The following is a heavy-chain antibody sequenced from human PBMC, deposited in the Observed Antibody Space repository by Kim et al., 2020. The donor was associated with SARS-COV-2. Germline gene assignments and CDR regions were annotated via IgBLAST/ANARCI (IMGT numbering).Heavy chain of an antibody. Sequence: SETLSLTCTVSGGSISSYYWSWIRQPPGKGLEWIGYIYYSGSTNYNPSLKSRVTISVDTSKNQFSLKLSSVTAADTAVYYCARAGGKDDYYYYGMDVWGQGTTVTVSS. CDR1: GGSISSYY. D-gene: IGHD3-16*01. V-gene: IGHV4-59*01. J-gene: IGHJ6*02. CDR2: IYYSGST. CDR3: ARAGGKDDYYYYGMDV.